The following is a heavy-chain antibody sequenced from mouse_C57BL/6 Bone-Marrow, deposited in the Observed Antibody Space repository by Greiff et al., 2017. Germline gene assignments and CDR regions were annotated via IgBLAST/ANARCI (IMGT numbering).Heavy chain of an antibody. CDR1: GFTFSDYG. J-gene: IGHJ4*01. D-gene: IGHD1-1*01. V-gene: IGHV5-17*01. Sequence: EVQLVESGGGLVKPGGSLKLSCAASGFTFSDYGMHWVRQAPEKGLEWVAYISSGSSTIYYADTVKGRFTISRDNAKNTLFLQMTSLRSEDTAMYYCARQGSRGDYYAMDYWGQGTSVTVSS. CDR3: ARQGSRGDYYAMDY. CDR2: ISSGSSTI.